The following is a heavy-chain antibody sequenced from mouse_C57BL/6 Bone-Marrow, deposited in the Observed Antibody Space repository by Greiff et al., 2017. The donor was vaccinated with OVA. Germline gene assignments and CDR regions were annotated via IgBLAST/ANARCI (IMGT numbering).Heavy chain of an antibody. CDR2: IRSKSSNYAT. D-gene: IGHD1-1*01. V-gene: IGHV10-3*01. CDR3: VREGHYYGSRDWYFDV. CDR1: GFTFNTYA. J-gene: IGHJ1*03. Sequence: EVKLMESGGGLVQPKGSLKLSCAASGFTFNTYAMHWVRQAPGKGLEWVARIRSKSSNYATYYAVSVKDRFTISRDDSQSMLYLQMNNLKTEDTAMYYGVREGHYYGSRDWYFDVWGTGTTVTVSS.